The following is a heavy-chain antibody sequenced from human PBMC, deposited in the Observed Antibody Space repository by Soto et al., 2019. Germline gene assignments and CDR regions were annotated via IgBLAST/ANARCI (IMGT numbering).Heavy chain of an antibody. D-gene: IGHD3-22*01. J-gene: IGHJ4*02. CDR2: IYPGDSDT. CDR3: ESVVCYYDASHFYSLGH. V-gene: IGHV5-51*01. Sequence: ESLKISCKGSGYDFTHYWIAWVRQSPGKGLEWMGVIYPGDSDTKYSPSFQGQVTISADKSIDTAYLQRSGLKASDTAIYYCESVVCYYDASHFYSLGHWRQGTLVIVS. CDR1: GYDFTHYW.